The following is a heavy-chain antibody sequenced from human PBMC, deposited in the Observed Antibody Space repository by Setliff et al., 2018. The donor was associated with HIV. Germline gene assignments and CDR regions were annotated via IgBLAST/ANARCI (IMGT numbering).Heavy chain of an antibody. V-gene: IGHV4-38-2*02. CDR1: GYSISSRYY. CDR3: ARGGAVSADFDS. CDR2: IYHSGRT. D-gene: IGHD3-16*01. Sequence: PSETLSLTCTVSGYSISSRYYWGWIRQSPGKGLEWIGSIYHSGRTFYKPSLKSRLTISVDTSKNQFSLSLNSVTAADTAVYFCARGGAVSADFDSWGQGTLVTVSS. J-gene: IGHJ5*01.